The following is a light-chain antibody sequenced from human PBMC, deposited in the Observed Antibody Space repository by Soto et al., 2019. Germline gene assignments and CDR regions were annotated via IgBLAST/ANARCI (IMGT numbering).Light chain of an antibody. CDR3: CSFSTSGTHV. J-gene: IGLJ1*01. CDR2: DVN. V-gene: IGLV2-14*01. Sequence: QSALTQPASVSGSPGQSITFSCTGTSSDLGTYDYVSWHQQHPGKAPKLIIYDVNNRPSGVSSRFSGSKSGNTASLTISGLQPEDEADYYCCSFSTSGTHVFGTGTKLTVL. CDR1: SSDLGTYDY.